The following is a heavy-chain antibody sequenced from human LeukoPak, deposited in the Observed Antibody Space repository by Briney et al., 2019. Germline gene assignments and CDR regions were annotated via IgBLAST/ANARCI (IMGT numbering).Heavy chain of an antibody. D-gene: IGHD6-13*01. J-gene: IGHJ5*02. CDR1: GFTFSSYG. Sequence: PGGSLRLSCVASGFTFSSYGMNWVRQAPGKGLERVSSISSSSSYIYYADSVKGRFTISRDNAKNSLYLQMNSLRAEDTAVYYCARGTAAAGYWFDPWGQGTLVTVSS. CDR3: ARGTAAAGYWFDP. CDR2: ISSSSSYI. V-gene: IGHV3-21*01.